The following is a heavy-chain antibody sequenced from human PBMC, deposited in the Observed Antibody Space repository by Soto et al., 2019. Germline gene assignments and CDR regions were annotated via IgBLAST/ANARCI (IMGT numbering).Heavy chain of an antibody. Sequence: QVQLQESGPGLVKPSQTLSLTCTVSGGSISSGGYYWSWIRQHPGKGLEWIGYIYYSGSTYYNPXLKSRVTISVXXSXNXXSLKLSSVTAADTAVYYCARGRYDYYDSSDDAFDIWGQGTMVTVSS. J-gene: IGHJ3*02. V-gene: IGHV4-31*03. CDR3: ARGRYDYYDSSDDAFDI. CDR1: GGSISSGGYY. D-gene: IGHD3-22*01. CDR2: IYYSGST.